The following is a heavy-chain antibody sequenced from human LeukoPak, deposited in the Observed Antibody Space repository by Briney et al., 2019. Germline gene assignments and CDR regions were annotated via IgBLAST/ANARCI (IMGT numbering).Heavy chain of an antibody. CDR1: GFTFSSYW. Sequence: PGGSLRLSCAASGFTFSSYWISWVRQAPGKGLEWVANIKQDGSEKYYVDSVKGRFTISRDNAKNSLYLQMNSLRSDDTAVYYCARDLGSSSWYGSAFDIWGQGTMVTVSS. V-gene: IGHV3-7*03. CDR2: IKQDGSEK. D-gene: IGHD6-13*01. CDR3: ARDLGSSSWYGSAFDI. J-gene: IGHJ3*02.